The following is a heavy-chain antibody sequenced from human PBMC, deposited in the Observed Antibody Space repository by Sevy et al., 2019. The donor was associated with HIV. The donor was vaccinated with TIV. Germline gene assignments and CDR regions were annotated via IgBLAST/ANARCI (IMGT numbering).Heavy chain of an antibody. CDR1: RFTFSTYD. J-gene: IGHJ4*02. Sequence: GGSLRLSCAASRFTFSTYDIHWVRQAPDKGLEWVAVISHDGSYQYYTDSVKGRFTISRDDSKNKAYLQMNSRRADDSGVYYCAKGQGYDYIWGNERSEYYFDYWGQGTLVTVSS. V-gene: IGHV3-30*18. CDR3: AKGQGYDYIWGNERSEYYFDY. D-gene: IGHD3-16*01. CDR2: ISHDGSYQ.